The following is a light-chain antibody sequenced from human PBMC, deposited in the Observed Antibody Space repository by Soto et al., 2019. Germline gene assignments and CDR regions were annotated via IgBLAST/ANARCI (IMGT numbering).Light chain of an antibody. J-gene: IGKJ4*01. Sequence: EIVLTHSPATLSLSPGERATLSSRASQSVGSYLAWYQQKPGQAPRLLIYDAANRATGTPARFSGSGSGTDFTLTISSLEPEDFAVYYCQQRSNWLTFGGGTKVDIK. CDR1: QSVGSY. V-gene: IGKV3-11*01. CDR3: QQRSNWLT. CDR2: DAA.